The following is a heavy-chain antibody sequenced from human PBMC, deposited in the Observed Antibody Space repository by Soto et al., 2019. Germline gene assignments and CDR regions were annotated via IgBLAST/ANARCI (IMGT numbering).Heavy chain of an antibody. J-gene: IGHJ3*02. Sequence: EVQLLESGGGLVQPGGSLRLSCAASGFTFSDAWMTWVRQAPGKGLEWVGLIKSKPDGGTTDLAAPVQGRFTISRDDSKRTVSLEMSGLKTEDTAFYYCARARFYYDIREKFRFAFDIGGQGTVVTVSS. CDR3: ARARFYYDIREKFRFAFDI. V-gene: IGHV3-15*01. CDR2: IKSKPDGGTT. D-gene: IGHD3-22*01. CDR1: GFTFSDAW.